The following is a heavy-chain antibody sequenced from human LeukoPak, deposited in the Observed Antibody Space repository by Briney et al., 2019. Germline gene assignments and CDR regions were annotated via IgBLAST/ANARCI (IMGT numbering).Heavy chain of an antibody. Sequence: SQTPSLTCAISGDSVSGNSATWNWIRQSPSRGLEWLGRTYYRSKWYNDYALSVKSRISINSDTSKNQFSLQLNSVTPEDTAVYYCASGSLGFDNWGQGTLVTVSS. CDR3: ASGSLGFDN. D-gene: IGHD7-27*01. CDR2: TYYRSKWYN. V-gene: IGHV6-1*01. CDR1: GDSVSGNSAT. J-gene: IGHJ4*02.